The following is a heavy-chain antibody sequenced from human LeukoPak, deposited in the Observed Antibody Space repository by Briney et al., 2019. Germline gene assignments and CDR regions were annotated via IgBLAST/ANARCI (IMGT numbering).Heavy chain of an antibody. CDR1: GFSFSSYW. J-gene: IGHJ3*02. Sequence: GGSLRLSCAASGFSFSSYWMHWVRQAPGKGLEWVSAISGSSGSTYYADSVKGRFTISRDNSKNTLYLQMNSLRAEDTAVYYCAKSMTTVYAFDIWGQGTMVTVSS. V-gene: IGHV3-23*01. CDR3: AKSMTTVYAFDI. CDR2: ISGSSGST. D-gene: IGHD4-17*01.